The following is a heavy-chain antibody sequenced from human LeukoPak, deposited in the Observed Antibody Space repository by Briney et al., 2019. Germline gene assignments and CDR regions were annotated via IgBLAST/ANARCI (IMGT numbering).Heavy chain of an antibody. CDR3: ARGDGVGGANGADY. Sequence: PSETLSLTCAVYGGSFSGYYWSWIRQPPGKGLEWIGEIDHSGSTNYNPSLKSRVTISVDTSKNQFSLKLSSVTAADTAVYYCARGDGVGGANGADYWGRGTLVTVSS. CDR2: IDHSGST. J-gene: IGHJ4*02. D-gene: IGHD4/OR15-4a*01. V-gene: IGHV4-34*01. CDR1: GGSFSGYY.